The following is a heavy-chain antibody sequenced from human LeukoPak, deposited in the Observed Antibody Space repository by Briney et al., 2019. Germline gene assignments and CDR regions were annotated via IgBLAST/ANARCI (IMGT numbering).Heavy chain of an antibody. Sequence: GASVKVSCKASGGTFSSYAISWVRQAPGQGLEWMGGIIPIFGTANYAQKFQGRVTITADESTSTAYMELSSLRSEDTAVYYCARSGVVPAATWFDPWGQGTLVTVSS. CDR2: IIPIFGTA. CDR3: ARSGVVPAATWFDP. J-gene: IGHJ5*02. D-gene: IGHD2-2*01. CDR1: GGTFSSYA. V-gene: IGHV1-69*13.